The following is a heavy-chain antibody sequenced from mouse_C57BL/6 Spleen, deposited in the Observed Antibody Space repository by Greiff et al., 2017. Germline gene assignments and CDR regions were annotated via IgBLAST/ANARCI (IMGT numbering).Heavy chain of an antibody. CDR3: AREGITPVVARWYFDV. D-gene: IGHD1-1*01. CDR1: GYTFTSYW. V-gene: IGHV1-72*01. Sequence: QVQLQQPGAELVKPGASVKMSCKASGYTFTSYWMHWVKQRPGRGLEWIGRIDPNSGGTKYNEKFKSKATLTVDKTSSTAYMQLISLASEDSAVYDSAREGITPVVARWYFDVWGTGTTVTVSS. J-gene: IGHJ1*03. CDR2: IDPNSGGT.